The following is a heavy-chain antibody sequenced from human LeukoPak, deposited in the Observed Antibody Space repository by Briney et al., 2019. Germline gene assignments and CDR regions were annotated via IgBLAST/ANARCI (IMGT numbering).Heavy chain of an antibody. J-gene: IGHJ1*01. D-gene: IGHD5-18*01. CDR2: MNPNSGNT. V-gene: IGHV1-8*01. CDR3: ARGAMAPLPGFQH. CDR1: GYTFTIYD. Sequence: ASVKVSCKASGYTFTIYDINWVRQATGQGLEWMGWMNPNSGNTGYAQKFQGRVTMTRNTSISTAYMKLSSLRSADTAVYYCARGAMAPLPGFQHWGQGTLVTASS.